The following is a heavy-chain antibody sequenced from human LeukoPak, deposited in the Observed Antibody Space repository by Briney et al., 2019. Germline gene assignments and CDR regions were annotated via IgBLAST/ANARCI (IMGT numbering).Heavy chain of an antibody. CDR3: ARDFHYYGSGSYYHAIDY. CDR2: ISGYNGNT. V-gene: IGHV1-18*01. J-gene: IGHJ4*02. D-gene: IGHD3-10*01. Sequence: ASVKVSCKTSGYSFNSYGISWVRQAPGQGPEWMGWISGYNGNTNYAQKFQGRVTMTTDTSTSTVYMELRSLRSDDTAAYYCARDFHYYGSGSYYHAIDYWGQGTPVTVSS. CDR1: GYSFNSYG.